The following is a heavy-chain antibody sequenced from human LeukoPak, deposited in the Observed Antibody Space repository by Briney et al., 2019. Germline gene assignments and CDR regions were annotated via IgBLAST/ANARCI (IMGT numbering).Heavy chain of an antibody. Sequence: PGGTLRLSCAASGFNFYDYAMHWLRQAPGTGLEWIAFISGDGDTTYYPESVKGRFTNSRDNSENTLYLQMNSLRIEDTALYYCAKDRAAGTPYSWFDPWGQGTLVTVSS. J-gene: IGHJ5*02. V-gene: IGHV3-43*02. CDR3: AKDRAAGTPYSWFDP. CDR1: GFNFYDYA. D-gene: IGHD6-13*01. CDR2: ISGDGDTT.